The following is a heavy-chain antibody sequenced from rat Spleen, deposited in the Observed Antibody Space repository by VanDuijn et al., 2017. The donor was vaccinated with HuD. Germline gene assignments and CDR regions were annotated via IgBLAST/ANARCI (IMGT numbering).Heavy chain of an antibody. J-gene: IGHJ2*01. CDR1: GFTFSNYY. Sequence: EVQLVESGGGLVQPGRSMKLSCAASGFTFSNYYMAWVRQGPKKGLEWVASITNTGGSTYYPDSVKGRFTISRDNAKSTLYLQMNSLRSEDTATYYCTRHSLYYYSRYIHEYFDNWGQGVMVTVSS. CDR3: TRHSLYYYSRYIHEYFDN. CDR2: ITNTGGST. V-gene: IGHV5-25*01. D-gene: IGHD1-2*01.